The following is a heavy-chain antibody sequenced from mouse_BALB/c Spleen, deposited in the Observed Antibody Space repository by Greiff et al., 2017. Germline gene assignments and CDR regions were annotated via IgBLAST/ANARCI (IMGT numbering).Heavy chain of an antibody. V-gene: IGHV5-6-4*01. J-gene: IGHJ2*01. CDR3: TRGDYEAY. D-gene: IGHD2-4*01. Sequence: EVKLMESGGGLVKPGGSLKLSCAASGFTFSSYTMSWVRQTPEKRLEWVATISSGGSYTYYPDSVKGRFTISRDNAKNTLYLQMSSLKSEDTAMYYCTRGDYEAYWGQGTTLTVSS. CDR1: GFTFSSYT. CDR2: ISSGGSYT.